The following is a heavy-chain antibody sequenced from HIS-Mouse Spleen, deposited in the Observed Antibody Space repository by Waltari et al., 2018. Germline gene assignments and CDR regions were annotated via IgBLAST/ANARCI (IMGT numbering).Heavy chain of an antibody. CDR2: IYYSGST. J-gene: IGHJ2*01. CDR1: GRSLNSRSSY. Sequence: QLQLQESGPGLVKPSDTRSLTCAVSGRSLNSRSSYWGWIRQPPGKGPGWIGSIYYSGSTYYNPSLKSRVTISVDTSKNQFSLKLSSVTAADTAVYYCAREIPYSSSWYDWYFDLWGRGTLVTVSS. V-gene: IGHV4-39*07. CDR3: AREIPYSSSWYDWYFDL. D-gene: IGHD6-13*01.